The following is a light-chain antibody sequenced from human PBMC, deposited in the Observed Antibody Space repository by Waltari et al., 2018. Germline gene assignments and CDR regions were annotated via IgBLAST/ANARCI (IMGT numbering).Light chain of an antibody. CDR1: QRLTKNY. Sequence: EIVLTQSPGTLSLSPGERATLSCRTSQRLTKNYLAGYQQKPGQAPRLLIYGASSRAAGIPDRFSGSGSGTDFTLTISRLEPEDFAVYYCQQYGSSVLYTFGQGTKLEIK. CDR3: QQYGSSVLYT. CDR2: GAS. V-gene: IGKV3-20*01. J-gene: IGKJ2*01.